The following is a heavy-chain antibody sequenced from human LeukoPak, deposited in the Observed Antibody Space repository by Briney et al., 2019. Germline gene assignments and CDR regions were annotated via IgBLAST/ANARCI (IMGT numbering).Heavy chain of an antibody. J-gene: IGHJ6*03. CDR2: IYRSGST. V-gene: IGHV4-38-2*02. CDR1: NYSIRNSLY. CDR3: ARGTYGYYMDV. D-gene: IGHD4-17*01. Sequence: SEPLSLTCICSNYSIRNSLYWGWLRQPQGKGLEWIGSIYRSGSTFYNPPLKSRVTISLDTSKNQFSLKLSSVTAADTAVYFCARGTYGYYMDVWGKGTTVTVSS.